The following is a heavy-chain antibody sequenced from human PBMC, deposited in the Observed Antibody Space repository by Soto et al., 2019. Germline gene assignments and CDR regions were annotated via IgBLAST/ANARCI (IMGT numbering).Heavy chain of an antibody. D-gene: IGHD2-21*02. CDR2: MYNTGST. Sequence: SETLSLTCTVSGGSISSYCWSWIRQPPGKGLEWIGYMYNTGSTIYNPSLKSRVTISVDTSKNQFSLKLNSVTAADTAVYYCARDLWGYCGADCYPLDVWGQGTTDTVSS. CDR3: ARDLWGYCGADCYPLDV. CDR1: GGSISSYC. V-gene: IGHV4-59*01. J-gene: IGHJ6*02.